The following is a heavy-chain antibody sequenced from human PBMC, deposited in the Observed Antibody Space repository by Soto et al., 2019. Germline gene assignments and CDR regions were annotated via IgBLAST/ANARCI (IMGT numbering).Heavy chain of an antibody. CDR3: ARGIAAAGSEVPVY. J-gene: IGHJ4*02. D-gene: IGHD6-13*01. Sequence: GGSLRLSCVASGFTFSSYSMNWVRQAPGKGLEWVSSISSSSSYIYYADSVKGRFTISRHNSKNTLYLQMNSLRAEDTAVYYCARGIAAAGSEVPVYWGQGTLVTVSS. CDR1: GFTFSSYS. V-gene: IGHV3-21*04. CDR2: ISSSSSYI.